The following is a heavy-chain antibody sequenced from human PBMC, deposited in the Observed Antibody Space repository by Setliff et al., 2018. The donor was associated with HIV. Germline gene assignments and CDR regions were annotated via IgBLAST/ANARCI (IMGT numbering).Heavy chain of an antibody. J-gene: IGHJ5*02. V-gene: IGHV1-46*01. CDR3: ALPYCSGGNCWSSASLPPAGWFDP. D-gene: IGHD2-15*01. CDR2: INPSGGST. CDR1: GYTSTSFS. Sequence: ASVKVSCKASGYTSTSFSLHWVQQAPGQGLEWMGIINPSGGSTSYAQKFQGRVTITTDESTSTAYMELSSLRSEDTAVYYCALPYCSGGNCWSSASLPPAGWFDPWGQGTLVTVSS.